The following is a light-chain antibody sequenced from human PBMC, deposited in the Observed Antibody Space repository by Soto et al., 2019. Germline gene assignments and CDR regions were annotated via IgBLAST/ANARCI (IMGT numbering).Light chain of an antibody. CDR3: GTWDSSLSVHV. J-gene: IGLJ1*01. CDR1: SSNIGNNY. CDR2: DNN. V-gene: IGLV1-51*01. Sequence: QSVLTQPPSVSAAAGQKVIISCSGSSSNIGNNYVSWYQQVPGTAPKLLIYDNNKRPSGNPDRFSGSKSGTSATLGISGLQTEDEADYYCGTWDSSLSVHVFGTGTKVTVL.